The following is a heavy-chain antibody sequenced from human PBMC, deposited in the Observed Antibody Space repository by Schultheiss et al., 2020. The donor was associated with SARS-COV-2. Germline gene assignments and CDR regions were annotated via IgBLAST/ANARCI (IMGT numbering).Heavy chain of an antibody. CDR3: AKDIVITMVRGVGGLDY. J-gene: IGHJ4*02. CDR1: GFTFDDYA. Sequence: GGSLRLSCAASGFTFDDYAMHWVRQAPGKGLEWVSGISWNSGSIGYADSVKGRFTISRDNAKNSLYLQMNSLRAEDTALYYCAKDIVITMVRGVGGLDYWGQGTLVTVSS. V-gene: IGHV3-9*01. CDR2: ISWNSGSI. D-gene: IGHD3-10*01.